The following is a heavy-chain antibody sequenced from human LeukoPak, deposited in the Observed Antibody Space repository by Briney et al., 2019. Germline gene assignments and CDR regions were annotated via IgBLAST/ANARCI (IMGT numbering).Heavy chain of an antibody. J-gene: IGHJ4*02. V-gene: IGHV1-24*01. CDR1: GYTLTELS. Sequence: GASVKVSCKVSGYTLTELSMHWVRQAPGKGLEWMGGFDPEGGETIYAQKFQGRVTMTEDTSTDTAYMELSSLRSEDTAVYYCATDRYSRDGYNFLPFDYWGQGTLVTVSS. CDR3: ATDRYSRDGYNFLPFDY. D-gene: IGHD5-24*01. CDR2: FDPEGGET.